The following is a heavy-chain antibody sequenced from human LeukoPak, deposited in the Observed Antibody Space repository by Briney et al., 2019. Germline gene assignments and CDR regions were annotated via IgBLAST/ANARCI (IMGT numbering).Heavy chain of an antibody. D-gene: IGHD4-17*01. J-gene: IGHJ4*02. CDR1: GYSISSGYY. CDR3: ARRTVTTIDY. V-gene: IGHV4-38-2*01. Sequence: MSSETLSLTCAISGYSISSGYYWGWIRQPPGKGLEWIGSSYHSGSTYYNPSLKSRVTISVDTSKNQFSLKLSSVTAADTAVYYCARRTVTTIDYWGQGTLVTVSS. CDR2: SYHSGST.